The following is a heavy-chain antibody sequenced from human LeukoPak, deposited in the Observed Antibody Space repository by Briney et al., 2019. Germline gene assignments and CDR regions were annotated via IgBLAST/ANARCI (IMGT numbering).Heavy chain of an antibody. CDR3: ARAAEYSSGWYLFDY. V-gene: IGHV4-30-2*01. J-gene: IGHJ4*02. CDR1: GGSISSGGYS. CDR2: IYHSGST. Sequence: PSQTLSLTCAVSGGSISSGGYSWSWIRQPPGKGLEWIGYIYHSGSTYYNPSLKSRVTISVDRSKNQFSLKLSSVTAADTAMYYCARAAEYSSGWYLFDYWGQGILVTVSA. D-gene: IGHD6-19*01.